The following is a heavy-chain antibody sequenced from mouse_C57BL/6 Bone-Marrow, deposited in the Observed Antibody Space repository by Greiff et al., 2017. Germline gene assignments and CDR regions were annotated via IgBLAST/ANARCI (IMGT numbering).Heavy chain of an antibody. J-gene: IGHJ2*01. V-gene: IGHV14-4*01. CDR3: TTLWYFDY. D-gene: IGHD1-1*02. Sequence: VQLQQPGAELVRPGASVKLSCTASGFNIKDDYMHWVKQRPEQGLEWIGWIDPENGDTEYASKFQGKATITADTSSTTAYLQLSSLTSEDTAVYYCTTLWYFDYWGQGTTLTVSS. CDR2: IDPENGDT. CDR1: GFNIKDDY.